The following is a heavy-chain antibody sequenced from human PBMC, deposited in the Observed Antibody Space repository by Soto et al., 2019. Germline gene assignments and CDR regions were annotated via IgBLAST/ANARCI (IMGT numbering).Heavy chain of an antibody. D-gene: IGHD1-1*01. CDR2: IIPILGIA. CDR3: ARVIPTTNLASEGYGWFDP. V-gene: IGHV1-69*02. J-gene: IGHJ5*02. Sequence: QVQLVQSGAEVKKPGSSVKVSCKASGGTFSSYTISWVRQAPGQGLEWMGRIIPILGIANYAQKFQGRVTITAEKSTSTAYMELSSLRSEDTAVYYCARVIPTTNLASEGYGWFDPWGQGTLVTVSS. CDR1: GGTFSSYT.